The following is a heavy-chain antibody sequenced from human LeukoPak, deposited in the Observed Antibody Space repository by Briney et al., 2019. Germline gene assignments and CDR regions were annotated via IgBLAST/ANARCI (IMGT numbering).Heavy chain of an antibody. CDR2: ISSSGSTI. Sequence: PGGSLRLSCAASGFTFSSYSMNWVRQAPGKGLEWVSYISSSGSTIYYADSVKGRFTISRDNARNSLYLQMNSLRAEDTAVYYCATEAHCGGDCWGQGTLVTVSS. J-gene: IGHJ4*02. CDR3: ATEAHCGGDC. D-gene: IGHD2-21*01. V-gene: IGHV3-48*04. CDR1: GFTFSSYS.